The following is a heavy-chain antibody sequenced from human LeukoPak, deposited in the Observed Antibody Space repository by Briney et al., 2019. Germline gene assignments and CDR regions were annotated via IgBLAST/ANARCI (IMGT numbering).Heavy chain of an antibody. V-gene: IGHV3-23*01. CDR1: GFTFSSYA. CDR3: ARDLAYYDFWSGYLAPYYYYYGMDV. J-gene: IGHJ6*02. CDR2: ISGSGGST. Sequence: PGGSLRLSCAASGFTFSSYAMSWVRQAPGKGLGWVSAISGSGGSTYYADSVKGRFTISRDNAKNSLYLQMNGLRAEDTAVYYCARDLAYYDFWSGYLAPYYYYYGMDVWGQGTTVTVSS. D-gene: IGHD3-3*01.